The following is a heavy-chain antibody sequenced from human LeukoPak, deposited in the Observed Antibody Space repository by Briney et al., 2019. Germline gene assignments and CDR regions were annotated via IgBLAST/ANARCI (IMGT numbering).Heavy chain of an antibody. V-gene: IGHV4-4*07. CDR3: ARDSETPFDP. CDR2: IYSSGST. J-gene: IGHJ5*02. Sequence: PSETLSLTCTVSGASISSYYWSWVRQPAGKGLEWIGRIYSSGSTSYNPSLKSRVTMSVDTSKNQLSLKLSSVTAADTAVYYCARDSETPFDPWGQGTLVTVSS. CDR1: GASISSYY.